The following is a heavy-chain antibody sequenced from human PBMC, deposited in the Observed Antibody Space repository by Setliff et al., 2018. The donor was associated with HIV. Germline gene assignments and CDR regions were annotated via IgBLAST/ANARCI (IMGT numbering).Heavy chain of an antibody. D-gene: IGHD3-10*01. V-gene: IGHV1-2*02. CDR1: GYLFTGYY. Sequence: ASVKVSCKASGYLFTGYYMHWVRQAPGQGLEWMGWINVNSSGTKYAQKFQGRVTMTRDTSISTAYMEVSSLRSDDTAVYYCAREGSPIYYFDYWSQGTLVTVSS. CDR3: AREGSPIYYFDY. CDR2: INVNSSGT. J-gene: IGHJ4*02.